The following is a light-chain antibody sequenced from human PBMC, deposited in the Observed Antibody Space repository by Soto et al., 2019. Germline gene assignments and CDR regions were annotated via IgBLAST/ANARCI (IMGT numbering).Light chain of an antibody. J-gene: IGKJ4*01. V-gene: IGKV1-5*01. CDR1: QSISSW. Sequence: DIQMTQSPSTLSASVGDRVTITCRASQSISSWLAWYQQKPGKAPKLLIYDASSLESGVPSRFSGSGSGTEFTLTISSLQPDDFATYYYQQYNSYSPPTFGGGTKVEIK. CDR3: QQYNSYSPPT. CDR2: DAS.